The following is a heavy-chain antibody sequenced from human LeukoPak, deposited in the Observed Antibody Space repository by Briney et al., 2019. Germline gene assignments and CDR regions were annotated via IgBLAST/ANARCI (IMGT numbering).Heavy chain of an antibody. Sequence: PGGSLRLSCAASGFTFSSYSMNWARQAPGKGLQWVSYISSSATTIYYTDSVKGRFTISRDNAKNSLFLQMNSLRDEDTAVYYCARDRGWEVLPSYFDYWGQGTLVTVSS. D-gene: IGHD1-26*01. CDR2: ISSSATTI. CDR3: ARDRGWEVLPSYFDY. V-gene: IGHV3-48*02. J-gene: IGHJ4*02. CDR1: GFTFSSYS.